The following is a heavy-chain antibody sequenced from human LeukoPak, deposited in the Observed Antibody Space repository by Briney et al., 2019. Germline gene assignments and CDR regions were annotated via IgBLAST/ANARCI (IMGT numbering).Heavy chain of an antibody. CDR2: MNPNSGNT. Sequence: GASVKVSCKASGYTFTSYGISWVRQAPGQGLEWMGWMNPNSGNTGYAQKFQGRVTMTRNTSISTAYMELSSLRSEDTAVYYCARVYSSGWYFVARMRDWFDPWGQGTLVTVSS. D-gene: IGHD6-19*01. CDR1: GYTFTSYG. CDR3: ARVYSSGWYFVARMRDWFDP. V-gene: IGHV1-8*02. J-gene: IGHJ5*02.